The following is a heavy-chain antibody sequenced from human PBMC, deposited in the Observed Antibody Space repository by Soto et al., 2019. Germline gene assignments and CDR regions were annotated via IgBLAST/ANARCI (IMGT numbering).Heavy chain of an antibody. J-gene: IGHJ5*02. V-gene: IGHV3-74*01. CDR2: ITSDGKSK. Sequence: VESGGGLVQPGGSLRLSCAASGFNFSNHWMHWVRQRPGEGLVWVSRITSDGKSKAYAESVKGRFAISRDNAKNTLYLQMNGLTAEDTAVYYCARESGDWPLNWFDPWGQGTLVTVSS. CDR1: GFNFSNHW. CDR3: ARESGDWPLNWFDP. D-gene: IGHD2-21*02.